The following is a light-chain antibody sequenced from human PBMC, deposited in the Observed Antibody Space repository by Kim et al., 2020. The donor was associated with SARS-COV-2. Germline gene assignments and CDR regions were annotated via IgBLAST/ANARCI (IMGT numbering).Light chain of an antibody. CDR2: DVS. J-gene: IGLJ2*01. V-gene: IGLV2-11*03. CDR1: SNDVGGYNY. CDR3: CSYAGSYTV. Sequence: PGQSVTISCTGTSNDVGGYNYVSWYQQHPGKAPKLMIYDVSNRPSGVPDRFSGSKSGNTASLTISGLQPVDEADYYCCSYAGSYTVFGGGTKLTVL.